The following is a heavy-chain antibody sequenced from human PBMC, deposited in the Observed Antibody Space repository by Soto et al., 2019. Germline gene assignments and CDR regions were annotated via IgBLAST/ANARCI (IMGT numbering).Heavy chain of an antibody. CDR3: AKGAPRRGGWYYFYF. CDR1: GFTFSSYD. J-gene: IGHJ4*02. V-gene: IGHV3-23*01. CDR2: ISNIGGRT. D-gene: IGHD6-19*01. Sequence: EVQLLESGGGLVQPGGSLRLSCAASGFTFSSYDMGWVRQAPGKGLEWVSGISNIGGRTYYADSVKGRFPISRDNSRNTLYLQMNSRRGEDTAVYYCAKGAPRRGGWYYFYFGGQGTLVTVSS.